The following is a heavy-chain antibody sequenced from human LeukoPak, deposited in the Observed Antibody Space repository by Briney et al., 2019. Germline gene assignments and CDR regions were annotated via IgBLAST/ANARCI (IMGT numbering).Heavy chain of an antibody. CDR1: GFTFSSYW. Sequence: PGGSLRLSCAASGFTFSSYWMSWVRQAPGKGLEWMAVISSDGTNKYYADSVRGRCTISRDNSKSTLYLQMNSLRPEDTAVYYCVRGRIVVAVDYFDYWGQGTLVTVSS. J-gene: IGHJ4*02. V-gene: IGHV3-30*19. D-gene: IGHD2-15*01. CDR3: VRGRIVVAVDYFDY. CDR2: ISSDGTNK.